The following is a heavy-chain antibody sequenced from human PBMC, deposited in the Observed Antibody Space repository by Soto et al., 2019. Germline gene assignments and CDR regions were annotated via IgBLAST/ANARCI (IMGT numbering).Heavy chain of an antibody. CDR1: GGSFSGYY. CDR3: AREYGDYGVIDY. V-gene: IGHV4-34*01. CDR2: INHSGST. D-gene: IGHD4-17*01. Sequence: QVQLQQWGAGLLKPSETLSLTCAVYGGSFSGYYWSWIRQPPGKGLEWIGEINHSGSTNYNPSLKGRVPISVDTSKNQFSLKLSSVTAADTAVYYCAREYGDYGVIDYWGQGTLVTVSS. J-gene: IGHJ4*02.